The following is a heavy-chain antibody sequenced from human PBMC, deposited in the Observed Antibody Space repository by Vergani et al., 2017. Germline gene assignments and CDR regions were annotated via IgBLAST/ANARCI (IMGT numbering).Heavy chain of an antibody. CDR3: ARRKGGISSWYLGVYYYGMDV. J-gene: IGHJ6*02. Sequence: EVQLVESGGGLVQPGGSLRLSCAASGFTFSSYWMSWVRQAPGKGLEWVANIKQGGSEKDYVDSVKGRFTISRDNAKNSLYLQMNSLRAEDTAVYYCARRKGGISSWYLGVYYYGMDVWGQGTTVTVSS. D-gene: IGHD6-13*01. CDR2: IKQGGSEK. CDR1: GFTFSSYW. V-gene: IGHV3-7*02.